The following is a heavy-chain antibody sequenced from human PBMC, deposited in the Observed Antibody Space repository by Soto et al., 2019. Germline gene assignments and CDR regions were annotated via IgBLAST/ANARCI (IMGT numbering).Heavy chain of an antibody. CDR3: AREHSSSWRFDY. D-gene: IGHD6-13*01. J-gene: IGHJ4*02. CDR2: MNPNSGNT. CDR1: GYTFTSYD. V-gene: IGHV1-8*01. Sequence: QVQLVQSGAEVKKPGASVKVSCKASGYTFTSYDINWVRQATGQGLEWMGWMNPNSGNTGYAQKSQGRDTMTRNTSISTAYMELSSLRSEDTAVYYCAREHSSSWRFDYWGQGTLVTVSS.